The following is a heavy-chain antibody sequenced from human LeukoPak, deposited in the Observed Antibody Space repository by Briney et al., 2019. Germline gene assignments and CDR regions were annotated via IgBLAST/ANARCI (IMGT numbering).Heavy chain of an antibody. J-gene: IGHJ5*02. CDR2: INTDGSST. D-gene: IGHD6-13*01. V-gene: IGHV3-74*01. CDR3: AKDLSRLWSSSWSKGNNWFDP. CDR1: GFTFSSYA. Sequence: GGSLRLSCAASGFTFSSYAMSWVRQAPGKGLVWVSRINTDGSSTSYADSVKGRFTISRDNAKNTLYLQMNSLRAEDTAVYYCAKDLSRLWSSSWSKGNNWFDPWGQGTLVTVSS.